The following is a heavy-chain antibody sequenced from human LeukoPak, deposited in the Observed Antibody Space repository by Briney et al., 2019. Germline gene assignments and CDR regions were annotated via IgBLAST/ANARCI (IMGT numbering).Heavy chain of an antibody. V-gene: IGHV3-7*01. CDR1: GFSFSGSW. CDR2: IREDGSVK. D-gene: IGHD3-10*01. J-gene: IGHJ4*02. CDR3: ATAGGAI. Sequence: GGSLRLSCAASGFSFSGSWMTWVRQSPGKGLECVANIREDGSVKAYVDSVRGRLTISRDNAKNSLYLRMNSLRAEDTAVYYCATAGGAIWGQGTLVTVSS.